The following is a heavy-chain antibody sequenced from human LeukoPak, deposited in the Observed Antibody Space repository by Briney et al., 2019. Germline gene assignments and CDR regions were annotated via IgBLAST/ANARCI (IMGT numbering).Heavy chain of an antibody. Sequence: GGSLRLSCAASGFTFSSYAMSWVRQAPGKGLEWVSAITGSGGNTYYADSVKGRFTISRDNSKNTLYLQMNSLRAEDTAVYHCTQHSGTSGGYRFFYWGQGTLVTVSS. J-gene: IGHJ4*02. V-gene: IGHV3-23*01. CDR1: GFTFSSYA. CDR3: TQHSGTSGGYRFFY. D-gene: IGHD3-10*01. CDR2: ITGSGGNT.